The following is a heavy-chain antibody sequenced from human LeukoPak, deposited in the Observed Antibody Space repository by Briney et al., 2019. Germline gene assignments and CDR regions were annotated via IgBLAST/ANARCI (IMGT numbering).Heavy chain of an antibody. CDR3: VVSPYDVWSCYYLY. D-gene: IGHD3-3*01. CDR2: MNWNGGST. V-gene: IGHV3-20*01. J-gene: IGHJ4*02. CDR1: GFTFGKYG. Sequence: GGSLRLSCAVSGFTFGKYGMNWVRAVPGKGLECVSGMNWNGGSTGYADSVKCRFTISRDNAKNSLYLQMTVLRAGDTALYHCVVSPYDVWSCYYLYWGQGTLVTVSS.